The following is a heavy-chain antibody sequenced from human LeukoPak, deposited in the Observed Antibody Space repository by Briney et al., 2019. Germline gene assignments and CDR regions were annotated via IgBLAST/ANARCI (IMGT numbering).Heavy chain of an antibody. CDR2: IRYDGSNK. Sequence: PGGSLRLSCAASGFTFSSYGMHWVRQAPGKGLEWVAFIRYDGSNKYYADSVKGRFTISRDNSKNTLYLQMNSLRAEDTAVYYCAKDVGKRGIAAAGRGAFDIWGQGTMVTVSS. CDR3: AKDVGKRGIAAAGRGAFDI. J-gene: IGHJ3*02. CDR1: GFTFSSYG. V-gene: IGHV3-30*02. D-gene: IGHD6-13*01.